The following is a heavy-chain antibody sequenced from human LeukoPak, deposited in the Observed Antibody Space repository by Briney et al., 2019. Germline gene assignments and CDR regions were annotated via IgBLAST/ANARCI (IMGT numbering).Heavy chain of an antibody. CDR3: ARRSGSYFSGLGHDY. CDR2: VYYSGST. D-gene: IGHD1-26*01. CDR1: GGSISSSSYY. J-gene: IGHJ4*02. Sequence: SETLSLTCPVSGGSISSSSYYWGWIRQPPGKGLEWIGSVYYSGSTYYNPSLKSRVTISVDTSENQFSLKLSSVTAADTAVYYCARRSGSYFSGLGHDYWGQGTLVTVSS. V-gene: IGHV4-39*01.